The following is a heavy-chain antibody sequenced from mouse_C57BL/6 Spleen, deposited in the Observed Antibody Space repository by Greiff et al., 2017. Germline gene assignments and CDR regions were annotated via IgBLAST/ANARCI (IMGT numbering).Heavy chain of an antibody. Sequence: EVQLKESGPGMVKPSQSLSLTCTVTGYSITSGYDWHWIRHFPGNKLEWMGYISYSGSTNYNPSLKSRISITHDTSKNHFFLKLNSVTTEDTATYYCARGAQAFYFDYWGQGTTLTVSS. D-gene: IGHD3-2*02. CDR1: GYSITSGYD. CDR2: ISYSGST. CDR3: ARGAQAFYFDY. J-gene: IGHJ2*01. V-gene: IGHV3-1*01.